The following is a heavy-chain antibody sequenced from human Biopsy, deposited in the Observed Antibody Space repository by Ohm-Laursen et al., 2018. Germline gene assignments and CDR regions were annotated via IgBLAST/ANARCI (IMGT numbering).Heavy chain of an antibody. CDR2: IFYSGIT. V-gene: IGHV4-39*01. Sequence: SDTLSLTCTVSGGSVSSNVAYWAWIRQPPGKGLESIGSIFYSGITYYNPSLQSRVTMSVDTSKNQFSLNLTSVTAADTAVYYCARHPTGFWLDPWGQGTLVTVSS. J-gene: IGHJ5*02. CDR3: ARHPTGFWLDP. CDR1: GGSVSSNVAY.